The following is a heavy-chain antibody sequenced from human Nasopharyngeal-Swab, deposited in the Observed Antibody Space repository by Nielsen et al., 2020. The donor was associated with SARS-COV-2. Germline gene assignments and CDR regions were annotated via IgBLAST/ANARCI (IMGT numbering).Heavy chain of an antibody. CDR2: ISAYNGNT. CDR1: GYTFTSYG. V-gene: IGHV1-18*01. Sequence: ASVKVSCKASGYTFTSYGISWVRQAPGQGLEWMGWISAYNGNTNYAQKLQGRVTMTTDTSTSTAYMELRSLRSDDTAVYYCARGIGFEGSYGDFHGAYWGQGTLVTVSS. J-gene: IGHJ4*02. CDR3: ARGIGFEGSYGDFHGAY. D-gene: IGHD4-17*01.